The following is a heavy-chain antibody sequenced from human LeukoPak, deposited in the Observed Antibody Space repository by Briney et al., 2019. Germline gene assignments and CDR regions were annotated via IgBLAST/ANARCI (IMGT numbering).Heavy chain of an antibody. D-gene: IGHD5-24*01. J-gene: IGHJ4*02. CDR1: GYTFTSYG. CDR3: ARGALEMATISY. V-gene: IGHV1-8*01. CDR2: MNPNNGNT. Sequence: GASVKVSCKASGYTFTSYGINWVRQVTGQGLEWMGWMNPNNGNTGYAQKFQGRLTMTRNTSISTAYMELSSLRSEDTAVYYCARGALEMATISYWGQGTLVTVSS.